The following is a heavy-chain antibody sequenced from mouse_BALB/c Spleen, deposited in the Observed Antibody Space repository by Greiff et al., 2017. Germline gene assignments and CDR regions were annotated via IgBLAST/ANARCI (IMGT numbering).Heavy chain of an antibody. CDR1: GYSITSDYA. D-gene: IGHD1-3*01. Sequence: VQLKESGPGLVKPSQSLSLTCTVTGYSITSDYAWNWIRQFPGNKLEWMGYISYSGSTSYNPSLKSRISITRDTSKNQFFLQLNSVTTEDTATYYCARLGFTKDYFDYWGQGTTLTVSS. V-gene: IGHV3-2*02. CDR3: ARLGFTKDYFDY. CDR2: ISYSGST. J-gene: IGHJ2*01.